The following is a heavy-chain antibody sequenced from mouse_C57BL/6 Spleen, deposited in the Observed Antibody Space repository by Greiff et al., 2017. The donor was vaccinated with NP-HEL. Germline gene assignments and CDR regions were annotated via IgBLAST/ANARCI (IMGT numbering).Heavy chain of an antibody. CDR1: GYTFTDYY. V-gene: IGHV1-19*01. D-gene: IGHD1-1*01. Sequence: VQLQQSGPVLVKPGASVKMSCKASGYTFTDYYMNWVKQSHGKSLEWIGVINPYNGGTSYNQKFKGKATLTVDKSSSTAYMELNGLTSEDSAVYYCARRYYGKDYWGQGTTLTVSS. CDR3: ARRYYGKDY. J-gene: IGHJ2*01. CDR2: INPYNGGT.